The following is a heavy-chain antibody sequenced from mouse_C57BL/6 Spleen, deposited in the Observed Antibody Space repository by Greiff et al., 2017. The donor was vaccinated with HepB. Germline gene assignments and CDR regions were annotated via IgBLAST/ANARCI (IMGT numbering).Heavy chain of an antibody. V-gene: IGHV5-17*01. Sequence: EVQRVESGGGLVKPGGSLKLSCAASGFTFSDYGMHWVRQAPGQGLEWVAYFSSGSSTIYYTDTVKGRFTISGDNAKNTLFLQMTGLRSEDTAMYYCARADIYGNGAMDDWGTGTSVTVSS. CDR3: ARADIYGNGAMDD. CDR2: FSSGSSTI. J-gene: IGHJ4*01. D-gene: IGHD2-1*01. CDR1: GFTFSDYG.